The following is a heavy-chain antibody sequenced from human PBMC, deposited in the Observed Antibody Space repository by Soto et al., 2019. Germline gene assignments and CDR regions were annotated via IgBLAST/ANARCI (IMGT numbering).Heavy chain of an antibody. D-gene: IGHD3-16*01. CDR3: AKGDVRQGFVVV. CDR1: GFTFSSYA. Sequence: PGGSLSLSCAASGFTFSSYAMSWVRQAPGKGLEWVSAISGSGGSTYYADSVKGRFTISRDNSKNTLYLQMNSLRAEDTAAYYCAKGDVRQGFVVVWGQGTTVTVSS. CDR2: ISGSGGST. V-gene: IGHV3-23*01. J-gene: IGHJ6*02.